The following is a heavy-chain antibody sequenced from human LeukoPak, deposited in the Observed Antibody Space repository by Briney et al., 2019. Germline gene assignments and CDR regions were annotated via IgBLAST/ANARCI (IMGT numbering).Heavy chain of an antibody. CDR1: GFTFSSYG. CDR3: GRGSVGFGELNY. Sequence: GGSLRLSCAASGFTFSSYGMHWVRQAPGKGLEWVAVISYDGSNKFYADSVKGRFTLSRDNSKNTLYLQMNSLRIEDTAVYYCGRGSVGFGELNYWGQGTLVTVSS. CDR2: ISYDGSNK. V-gene: IGHV3-30*03. D-gene: IGHD3-10*01. J-gene: IGHJ4*02.